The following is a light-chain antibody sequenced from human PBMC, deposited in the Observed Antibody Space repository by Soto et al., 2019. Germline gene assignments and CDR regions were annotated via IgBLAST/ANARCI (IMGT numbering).Light chain of an antibody. CDR2: DVS. CDR1: SSDVGGYNY. V-gene: IGLV2-11*01. CDR3: QTWGTGIHVV. J-gene: IGLJ2*01. Sequence: QSALTQPRSVSGSPGQSVTISCTGTSSDVGGYNYISWYQQHPGKAPKLMIYDVSERPSGVPDRFSGSSSGAERYLTISNLQSEDEADYYCQTWGTGIHVVFGGGTKLTVL.